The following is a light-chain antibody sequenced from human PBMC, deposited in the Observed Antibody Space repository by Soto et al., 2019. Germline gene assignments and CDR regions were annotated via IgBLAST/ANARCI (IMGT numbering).Light chain of an antibody. CDR2: DNN. V-gene: IGLV1-51*01. CDR3: GTWDSSLSAGV. CDR1: SSNLGNNY. Sequence: QSVLTQPPSVSAAPGQRVTISCSGSSSNLGNNYVSWYQQLPGTAPKLLIYDNNKRPSRIPDRFSGSKSGTSATLGITGLQTGDEADYYCGTWDSSLSAGVFGGGTQLTVL. J-gene: IGLJ3*02.